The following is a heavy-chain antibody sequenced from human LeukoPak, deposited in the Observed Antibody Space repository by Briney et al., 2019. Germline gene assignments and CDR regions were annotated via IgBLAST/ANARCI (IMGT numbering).Heavy chain of an antibody. V-gene: IGHV3-23*01. CDR2: ISGSGGTT. J-gene: IGHJ4*02. Sequence: GGSLRLSCAASGFTFSTYAMSWVRQAPGRGLEWVSSISGSGGTTYYADSVKGRFTISRDNSKNTLYLQMNSLRAEDTAVYYCARAISVAAADYWGQGTLVTVSS. D-gene: IGHD6-13*01. CDR1: GFTFSTYA. CDR3: ARAISVAAADY.